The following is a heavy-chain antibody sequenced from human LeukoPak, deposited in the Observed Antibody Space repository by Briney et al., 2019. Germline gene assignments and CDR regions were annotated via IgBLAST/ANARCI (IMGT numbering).Heavy chain of an antibody. J-gene: IGHJ4*02. CDR2: INQSGST. CDR1: GGSFSGYY. Sequence: SETLSLTCAVYGGSFSGYYWSWVRQPPGKGLEWIGEINQSGSTNHNPSLKSRVTISIDTSKNQFSLKMTSVTAADTAMYYCAINDGSGSYFKSAFWGQGTLVTVSS. CDR3: AINDGSGSYFKSAF. D-gene: IGHD3-10*01. V-gene: IGHV4-34*01.